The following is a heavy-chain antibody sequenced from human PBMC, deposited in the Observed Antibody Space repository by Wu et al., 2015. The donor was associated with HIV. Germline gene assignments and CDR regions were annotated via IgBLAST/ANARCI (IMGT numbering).Heavy chain of an antibody. CDR2: INPNRGGT. Sequence: QVQLLQSGAEVKKPGASVMVSCKTSGYTFTDYYMYWVRQAPGQGLEWMGWINPNRGGTKYAQKFQGRVTMTRDTAVNTAYMELNSLRSGDTAVYYCARLQSLHGLYSNADYWGQGTLVTVSS. CDR3: ARLQSLHGLYSNADY. V-gene: IGHV1-2*02. D-gene: IGHD4-11*01. CDR1: GYTFTDYY. J-gene: IGHJ4*02.